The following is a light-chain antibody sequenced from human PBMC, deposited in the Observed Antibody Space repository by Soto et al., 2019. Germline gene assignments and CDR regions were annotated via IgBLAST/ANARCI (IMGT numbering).Light chain of an antibody. V-gene: IGKV1-9*01. CDR3: QQLDNYPIT. Sequence: GDRVIITCRASQGISSFLAWYQQKPGKAPKLLIYAASTLQSGVPSRFSGSGSGTEFTLTISSLQPEDFATYYCQQLDNYPITFGQGTRLEIK. CDR2: AAS. J-gene: IGKJ5*01. CDR1: QGISSF.